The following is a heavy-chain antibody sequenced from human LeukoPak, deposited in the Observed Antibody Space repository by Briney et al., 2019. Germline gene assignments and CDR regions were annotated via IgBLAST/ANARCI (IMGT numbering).Heavy chain of an antibody. CDR1: GGSISSYY. D-gene: IGHD3-10*01. Sequence: SETLSLTCTVSGGSISSYYWNWIRQPPAKGLGWIGYIYYSGTTNYNPSLKSRVTISVDTSKKQFSLKLSSVTAADTAMYYCARGRYGVISTGWFDPWGQGTLVTVSS. CDR3: ARGRYGVISTGWFDP. V-gene: IGHV4-59*12. J-gene: IGHJ5*02. CDR2: IYYSGTT.